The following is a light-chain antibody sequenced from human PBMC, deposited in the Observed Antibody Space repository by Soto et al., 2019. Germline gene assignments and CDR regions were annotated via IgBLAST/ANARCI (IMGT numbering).Light chain of an antibody. CDR2: GNS. CDR1: SSNIGAGYD. Sequence: QSVLTQPPSVSGAPGQRVTISCTGSSSNIGAGYDVNWYQQLPGTAPKLLIYGNSNRPSGVPDRFSGSKSGTSASLAITGLQAEDDADYYCQSYDSSLSGFVVFGAGTKLTVL. CDR3: QSYDSSLSGFVV. J-gene: IGLJ2*01. V-gene: IGLV1-40*01.